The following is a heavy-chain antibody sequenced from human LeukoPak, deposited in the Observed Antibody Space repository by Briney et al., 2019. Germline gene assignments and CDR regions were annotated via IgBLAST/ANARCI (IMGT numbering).Heavy chain of an antibody. CDR1: GFTFSSYA. Sequence: GGSLRLSCAASGFTFSSYAMHWVRQAPGKGLEYVSAISSNGGSTYYANSVKGRFTISRDNSKNTLYLQMNSLRAEDTAVYYCARVLYSSGWLGSWFDPWGQGTLVTVSS. J-gene: IGHJ5*02. CDR3: ARVLYSSGWLGSWFDP. V-gene: IGHV3-64*01. D-gene: IGHD6-19*01. CDR2: ISSNGGST.